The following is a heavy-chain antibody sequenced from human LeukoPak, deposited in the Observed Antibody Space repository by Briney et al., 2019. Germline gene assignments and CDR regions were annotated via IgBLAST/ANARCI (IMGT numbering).Heavy chain of an antibody. CDR3: ARPATPGTATWFDS. D-gene: IGHD1-1*01. Sequence: ASVKVSCKASGYTFTGYYMHWVRQAPGQGLEWVGWINPNSGGTNYAQKFQGRVTMPRDKSINTAYLQWSSLKTSDTAMYYCARPATPGTATWFDSWGQGTLVTVSS. CDR1: GYTFTGYY. V-gene: IGHV1-2*02. CDR2: INPNSGGT. J-gene: IGHJ5*01.